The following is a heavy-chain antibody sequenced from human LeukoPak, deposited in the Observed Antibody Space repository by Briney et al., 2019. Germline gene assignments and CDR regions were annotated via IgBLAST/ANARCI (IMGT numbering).Heavy chain of an antibody. Sequence: ASVKVSCKASGGTFSSYVISWVRQAPGQGLEWMGWINTDNGNTHYLQKFQGRVTITRDTSASTTYMELSSLTSEDTAVYYCAREKNQQWVDCLQYWGQGTLVTVSS. D-gene: IGHD1-26*01. CDR1: GGTFSSYV. V-gene: IGHV1-3*04. J-gene: IGHJ4*02. CDR2: INTDNGNT. CDR3: AREKNQQWVDCLQY.